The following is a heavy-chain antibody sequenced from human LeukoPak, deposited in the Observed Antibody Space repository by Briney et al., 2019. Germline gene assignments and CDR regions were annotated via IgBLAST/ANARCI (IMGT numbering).Heavy chain of an antibody. V-gene: IGHV3-23*01. J-gene: IGHJ4*02. CDR1: GFTFSSYA. CDR2: VSGSGNST. D-gene: IGHD1-1*01. Sequence: GGSLRLSCAASGFTFSSYALSWVRQAPGEGLEWVSTVSGSGNSTYYADSVKGRFTISRDNSKNTLYLQMNSLRAEDTAVYYCARDNNWLPDYWGQGTLVTVSS. CDR3: ARDNNWLPDY.